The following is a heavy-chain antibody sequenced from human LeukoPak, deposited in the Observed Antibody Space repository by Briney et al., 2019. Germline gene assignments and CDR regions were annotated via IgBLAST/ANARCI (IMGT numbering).Heavy chain of an antibody. CDR2: ISPSGGST. CDR1: GYTFTGYY. V-gene: IGHV1-46*01. D-gene: IGHD3-22*01. Sequence: PGASVKVSCKASGYTFTGYYIHWVRQAPGQGLEWMGIISPSGGSTSYAQKFQGRVTMTRDTSTSTVYMELSSLGSEDTAVYYCTRTYYYDSSGYYYGRDAFDIWGQGTMVTVSS. CDR3: TRTYYYDSSGYYYGRDAFDI. J-gene: IGHJ3*02.